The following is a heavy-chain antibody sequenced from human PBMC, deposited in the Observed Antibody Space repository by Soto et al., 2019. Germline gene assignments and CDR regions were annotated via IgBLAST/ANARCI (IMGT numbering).Heavy chain of an antibody. D-gene: IGHD3-22*01. CDR1: GGSISSGDYY. V-gene: IGHV4-30-4*01. Sequence: SETLSLTCTVSGGSISSGDYYWSWIRHPPGKGLEWIGYIYYSGSTYYNPSLKSRVTISVDTSKNQFSLKLSSVTAADTAVYYCARDAEHGYYYDSSGSRWGQGTLVTVSS. CDR3: ARDAEHGYYYDSSGSR. J-gene: IGHJ4*02. CDR2: IYYSGST.